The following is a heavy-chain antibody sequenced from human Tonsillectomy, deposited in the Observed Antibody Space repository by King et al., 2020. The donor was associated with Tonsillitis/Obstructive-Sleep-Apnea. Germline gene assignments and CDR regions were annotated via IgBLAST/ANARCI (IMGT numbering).Heavy chain of an antibody. V-gene: IGHV3-48*03. Sequence: VQLVESGGGLVQPGGSLRLSCAASGFTFSNYEMNWVRQAPGKELEWISYISSSGSSIIYYADSVKGRFTISRDNAKKSLYLQMNNLRPEDTAVYYCARDLGRHQSGCFDSWGQGTLVTVSS. CDR1: GFTFSNYE. D-gene: IGHD1-26*01. CDR2: ISSSGSSI. CDR3: ARDLGRHQSGCFDS. J-gene: IGHJ4*02.